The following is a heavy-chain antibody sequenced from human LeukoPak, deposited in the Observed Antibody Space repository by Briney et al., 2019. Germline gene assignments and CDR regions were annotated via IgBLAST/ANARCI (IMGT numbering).Heavy chain of an antibody. J-gene: IGHJ4*02. D-gene: IGHD6-13*01. V-gene: IGHV4-4*07. CDR1: GGSISSYY. CDR3: ARDPIAAGGKDY. Sequence: PAETLSLTCTVSGGSISSYYWSWIRQPAGKGLEWIGRIYTSGSTNYNPSLKSRVTISVDKSKNQFSLKLSSVTAADTAVYYCARDPIAAGGKDYWGQGTLVTVSS. CDR2: IYTSGST.